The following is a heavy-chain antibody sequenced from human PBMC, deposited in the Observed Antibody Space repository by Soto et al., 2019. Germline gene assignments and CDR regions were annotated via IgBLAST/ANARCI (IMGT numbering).Heavy chain of an antibody. J-gene: IGHJ4*02. Sequence: QVQLVQSGAEVKKPGSSVKVSCKASGGTFSSYAISWVRQAPGQGLEWMGGIIPIFGTANYAQKFQGRVTITADESTSTAYMELSSLRSEDTAVYYCARVARGYSGYDGAYYSYYRGQGTLVTVSS. D-gene: IGHD5-12*01. V-gene: IGHV1-69*01. CDR3: ARVARGYSGYDGAYYSYY. CDR2: IIPIFGTA. CDR1: GGTFSSYA.